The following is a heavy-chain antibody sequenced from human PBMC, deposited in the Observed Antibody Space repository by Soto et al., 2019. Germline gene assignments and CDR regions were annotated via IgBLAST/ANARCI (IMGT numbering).Heavy chain of an antibody. CDR3: ARDEGDSSGWYWVY. D-gene: IGHD6-19*01. J-gene: IGHJ4*02. V-gene: IGHV1-3*05. CDR1: GYTFSNYA. CDR2: ISAGNGIT. Sequence: QVQLVQSGAEEKKPGASVKVSCKSSGYTFSNYAIHWVRQAPGQRLEWMGWISAGNGITKYSQNFQGRVTITRDTXXSTAYMELSSLGSEDTAVYYCARDEGDSSGWYWVYWGQGTLVTVSS.